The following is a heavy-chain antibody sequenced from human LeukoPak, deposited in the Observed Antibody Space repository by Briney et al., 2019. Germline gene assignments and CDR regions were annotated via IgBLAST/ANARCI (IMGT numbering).Heavy chain of an antibody. CDR1: GYTFTGHF. Sequence: ASVKVSCKASGYTFTGHFMFWVRQAPGQGLEWMGWINPNSGGTNYAQKFQGRVTMTRDTSISTAYMELSGLRSDDTAVYYCARGVSRDIVVVPAAPYPTKYYYYGMDVWGQGTTVTVSS. CDR2: INPNSGGT. D-gene: IGHD2-2*01. J-gene: IGHJ6*02. V-gene: IGHV1-2*02. CDR3: ARGVSRDIVVVPAAPYPTKYYYYGMDV.